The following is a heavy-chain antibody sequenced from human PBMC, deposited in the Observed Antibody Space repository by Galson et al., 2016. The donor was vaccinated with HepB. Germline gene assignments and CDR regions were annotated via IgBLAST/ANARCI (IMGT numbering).Heavy chain of an antibody. CDR3: ARARGFRGLASFNF. CDR1: GGSMSGFF. J-gene: IGHJ3*01. Sequence: ETLSLTCIVSGGSMSGFFWSWIRQPPGKGLEWIASISYSGNPAFNPSSYNSSLKSRVALSLDTSKNQFYLKLTSVTAADTAVYYCARARGFRGLASFNFWGQGTVVSVSS. V-gene: IGHV4-59*01. D-gene: IGHD3-10*01. CDR2: ISYSGNPAFNPS.